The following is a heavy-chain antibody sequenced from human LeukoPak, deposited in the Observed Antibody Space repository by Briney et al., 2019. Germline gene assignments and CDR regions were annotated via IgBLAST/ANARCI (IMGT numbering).Heavy chain of an antibody. V-gene: IGHV3-48*01. CDR3: ARTQEGFWSGYYTGFDY. D-gene: IGHD3-3*01. CDR1: GFTFSSYS. CDR2: ISSSSSTI. J-gene: IGHJ4*02. Sequence: GGSLRLSCVASGFTFSSYSMNWVRQAPGKGLEWVSYISSSSSTIYYADSVKGRFTISRDNAKNSLYLQMNSLRAEDTAVYYCARTQEGFWSGYYTGFDYWGQGTLVTVSS.